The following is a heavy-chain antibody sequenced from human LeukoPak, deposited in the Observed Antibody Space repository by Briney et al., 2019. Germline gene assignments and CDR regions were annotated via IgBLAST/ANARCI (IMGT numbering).Heavy chain of an antibody. Sequence: PSETLSLTCTVSGGSISSYYWSWIRQPPGKRLEWIGFIYYSGSTTYNPSLKSRVTISVDTSKNQFSLKLSSVTAADTAVYYCARVGRDGYNRGGLDYWGQGTLVTVSS. D-gene: IGHD5-24*01. J-gene: IGHJ4*02. CDR1: GGSISSYY. CDR3: ARVGRDGYNRGGLDY. V-gene: IGHV4-59*08. CDR2: IYYSGST.